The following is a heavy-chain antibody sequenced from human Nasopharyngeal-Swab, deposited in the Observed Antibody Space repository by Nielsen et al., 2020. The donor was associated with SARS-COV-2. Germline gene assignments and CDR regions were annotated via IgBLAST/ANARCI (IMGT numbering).Heavy chain of an antibody. Sequence: SETLSLTCTVSGGSISSYYWSWIRQPPGKELEWIGYIYYSGSTNYNPSLKSRVTISVDTSKNQFPLKLSSVTAADTAVYYCAREILEEYSGSYNHYYYYGMDVWGKGTTVNVSS. CDR3: AREILEEYSGSYNHYYYYGMDV. J-gene: IGHJ6*04. V-gene: IGHV4-59*01. D-gene: IGHD1-26*01. CDR2: IYYSGST. CDR1: GGSISSYY.